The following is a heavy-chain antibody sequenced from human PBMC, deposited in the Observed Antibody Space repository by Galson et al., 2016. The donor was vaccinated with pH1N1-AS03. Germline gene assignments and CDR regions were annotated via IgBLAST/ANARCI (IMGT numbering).Heavy chain of an antibody. CDR2: IYPGDSDT. Sequence: QSGAEVKKPGESLKISCTGSGYYFSSYWVGCVRQKPGKGLEYMGIIYPGDSDTRYSPSFQAHVTISADKSINTAYLQWSSLTASDTAVYYCARRSYSSSWMGAFEIWGLGTMVTVSS. CDR1: GYYFSSYW. V-gene: IGHV5-51*03. J-gene: IGHJ3*02. CDR3: ARRSYSSSWMGAFEI. D-gene: IGHD6-13*01.